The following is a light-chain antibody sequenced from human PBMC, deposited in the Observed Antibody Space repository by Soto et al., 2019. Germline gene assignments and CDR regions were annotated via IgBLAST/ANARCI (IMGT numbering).Light chain of an antibody. J-gene: IGKJ1*01. CDR3: QQYYDFRT. CDR1: QNIYTW. Sequence: DIQMTQSPSTLSASVGDRVTITCRASQNIYTWLAWYQQKPGKAPNVLIFKASNLETGVPSRFSGNGSGTEFSLTISSLQHDDFATYDCQQYYDFRTFGQGTQVEIK. V-gene: IGKV1-5*03. CDR2: KAS.